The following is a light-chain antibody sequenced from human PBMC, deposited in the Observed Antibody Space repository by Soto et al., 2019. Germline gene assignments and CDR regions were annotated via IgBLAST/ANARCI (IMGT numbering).Light chain of an antibody. CDR2: DAS. CDR3: QQYDTAVT. J-gene: IGKJ3*01. Sequence: DIQMTQSPSSLSASVGERVTITCQASQDISNYLNWYKQKPGKAPKLLIYDASNLETGGPSRFSGSKSRTDFTYTISRLPPEDIATYYWQQYDTAVTVGPVTKVDIK. CDR1: QDISNY. V-gene: IGKV1-33*01.